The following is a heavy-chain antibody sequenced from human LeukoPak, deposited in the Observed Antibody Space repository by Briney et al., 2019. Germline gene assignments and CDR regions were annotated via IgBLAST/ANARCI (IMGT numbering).Heavy chain of an antibody. J-gene: IGHJ6*03. CDR1: GFTFSSYA. Sequence: QPGGSLRLSCAASGFTFSSYAMSWVRQAPGKGLEWVSAISGSGGSTYYADSVKGRFTISRDNSKNTLYLQMNSLRAEDTAVYYCAIMGVVPAAISAGDYMDVWGKGTTVTISS. V-gene: IGHV3-23*01. CDR3: AIMGVVPAAISAGDYMDV. D-gene: IGHD2-2*01. CDR2: ISGSGGST.